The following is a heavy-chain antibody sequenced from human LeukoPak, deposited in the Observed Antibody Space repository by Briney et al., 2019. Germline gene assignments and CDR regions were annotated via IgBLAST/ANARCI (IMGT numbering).Heavy chain of an antibody. D-gene: IGHD3-9*01. CDR3: ARSRDVLRYFDFDY. CDR2: IFYSGNT. CDR1: GGSISSYY. Sequence: SETLSLTCTVSGGSISSYYWSWIRQPPGKGLEWIGYIFYSGNTNYNPSFKSRVTISIDTSKNQFPLKLSSVTAADTAVYYCARSRDVLRYFDFDYWGQGTLVTVSS. J-gene: IGHJ4*02. V-gene: IGHV4-59*01.